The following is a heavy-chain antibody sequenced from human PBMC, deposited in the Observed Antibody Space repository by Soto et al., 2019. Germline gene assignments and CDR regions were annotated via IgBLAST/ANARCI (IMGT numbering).Heavy chain of an antibody. Sequence: EVQLVESGGGLVQPGGSLRLSCAASGFTVSSNYMSWVRQAPGKGLEWVSVIYSGGSTYYADSVKGRFTISRDNSKNTLYLQMNSLRAEDTAMYYCARTRSGYCSSTSCLGYMDVWGKGTTVTVSS. CDR1: GFTVSSNY. CDR3: ARTRSGYCSSTSCLGYMDV. V-gene: IGHV3-66*01. CDR2: IYSGGST. D-gene: IGHD2-2*03. J-gene: IGHJ6*03.